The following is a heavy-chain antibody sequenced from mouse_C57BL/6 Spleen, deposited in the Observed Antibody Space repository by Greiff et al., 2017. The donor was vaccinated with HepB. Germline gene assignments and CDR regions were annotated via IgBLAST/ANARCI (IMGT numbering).Heavy chain of an antibody. D-gene: IGHD2-3*01. CDR3: TTYGYYLYYAMDY. Sequence: VQLKQSGAELVRPGASVKLSCTASGFNIKDYYMHWVKQRPEQGLEWIGRIDPEDGDTEYAPKFQGKATMTADTSSNTAYLQLSSLTSEDTAVYYCTTYGYYLYYAMDYWGQGTSVTVSS. J-gene: IGHJ4*01. CDR2: IDPEDGDT. CDR1: GFNIKDYY. V-gene: IGHV14-1*01.